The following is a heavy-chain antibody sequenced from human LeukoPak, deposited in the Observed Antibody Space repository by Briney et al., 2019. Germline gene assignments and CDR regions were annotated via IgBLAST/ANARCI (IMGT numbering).Heavy chain of an antibody. D-gene: IGHD4-17*01. CDR1: GGSISSYD. V-gene: IGHV4-59*01. J-gene: IGHJ5*02. CDR3: ARYGSADWFDP. CDR2: IRYSGST. Sequence: PSETPSLTCTVSGGSISSYDWSWIRQPPGKGLEWIGFIRYSGSTNYNPSLKSRVTISVDTSKNQFSLRLTSVTAADTAVYYCARYGSADWFDPWGQGTLVTVSS.